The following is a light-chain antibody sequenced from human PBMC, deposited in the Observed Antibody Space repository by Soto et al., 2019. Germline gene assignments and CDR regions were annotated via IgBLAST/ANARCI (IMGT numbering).Light chain of an antibody. CDR2: GAS. V-gene: IGKV3-15*01. Sequence: VMTQAPATLSVSPGERATLSCRASQTINNNVAWYQLKDGQVPRLVIYGASTRATDIPARFSGSGSGTEFTLTISSLQSEDFAEYHCQQYNNSPQTFGQGTKVEIK. CDR3: QQYNNSPQT. CDR1: QTINNN. J-gene: IGKJ1*01.